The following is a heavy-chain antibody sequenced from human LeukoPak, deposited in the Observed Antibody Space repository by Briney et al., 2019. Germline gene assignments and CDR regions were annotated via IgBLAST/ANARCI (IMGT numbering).Heavy chain of an antibody. CDR2: INPNSGGT. D-gene: IGHD4-17*01. J-gene: IGHJ6*03. CDR3: AREGTTSNYYYYYYMDV. CDR1: GYTFTGYY. V-gene: IGHV1-2*02. Sequence: GASVKVSCKASGYTFTGYYMHWVRQAPGQGLEWMGWINPNSGGTNYAQKFQGRVTMTRDTSISTAYMELSRLRSDDTAVYYCAREGTTSNYYYYYYMDVWGKGTTVTVSS.